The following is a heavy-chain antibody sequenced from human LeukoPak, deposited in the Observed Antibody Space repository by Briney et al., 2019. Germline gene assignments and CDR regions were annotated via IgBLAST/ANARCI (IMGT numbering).Heavy chain of an antibody. V-gene: IGHV4-59*01. J-gene: IGHJ5*02. CDR3: ARDLLVAGFDP. D-gene: IGHD2-15*01. CDR1: GGSISSYY. Sequence: SETLSLTCTVSGGSISSYYWSWIRQPPGKGLEWIGYIHYSGSTNYNPSLKSRVTISADTSKNQFSLKLSSVTAADTAVYYCARDLLVAGFDPWGQGTLVTVSS. CDR2: IHYSGST.